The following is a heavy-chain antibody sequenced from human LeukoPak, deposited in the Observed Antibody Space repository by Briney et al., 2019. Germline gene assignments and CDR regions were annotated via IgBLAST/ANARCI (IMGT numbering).Heavy chain of an antibody. J-gene: IGHJ4*02. Sequence: GGSLRLSCAASGFTFSSYGMHWVRQAPGKGLEWVAFIRYDGSNKYYADSVKGRFTISRDNAKNSLYLQMNSLRAEDTALYYCARVVTMVRGVIIQPFDYWGQGTLVTVSS. V-gene: IGHV3-30*02. CDR3: ARVVTMVRGVIIQPFDY. CDR1: GFTFSSYG. CDR2: IRYDGSNK. D-gene: IGHD3-10*01.